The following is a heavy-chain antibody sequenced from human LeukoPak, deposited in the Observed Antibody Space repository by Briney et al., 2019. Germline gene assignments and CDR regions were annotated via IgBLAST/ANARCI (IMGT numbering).Heavy chain of an antibody. CDR3: AKSPSDGYNFYDY. Sequence: PGGSLRLSCAASGFTFSRLAIHWVRQAPGKGLEWVAVISYDGSDKYYADSVKGRFTISRDNSKDTLYLQMNSLRAEDTAVYYCAKSPSDGYNFYDYWGQGTLVTVSS. CDR2: ISYDGSDK. J-gene: IGHJ4*02. V-gene: IGHV3-30*18. D-gene: IGHD5-24*01. CDR1: GFTFSRLA.